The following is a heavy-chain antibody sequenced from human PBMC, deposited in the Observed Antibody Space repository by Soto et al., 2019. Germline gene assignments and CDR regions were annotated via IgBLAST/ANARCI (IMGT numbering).Heavy chain of an antibody. Sequence: QVQLVQSGAEVKKPGASVKVSCKASGYTFTSYVMYWVRQAPGQGLEWMGWINPGNGNTKYSQKFQGRVTITRDTSASTAYMELSSLRSEDTAVYYCARAGYCSGGSCPREIDYWGQVTLVTVSS. CDR2: INPGNGNT. CDR3: ARAGYCSGGSCPREIDY. D-gene: IGHD2-15*01. V-gene: IGHV1-3*01. J-gene: IGHJ4*02. CDR1: GYTFTSYV.